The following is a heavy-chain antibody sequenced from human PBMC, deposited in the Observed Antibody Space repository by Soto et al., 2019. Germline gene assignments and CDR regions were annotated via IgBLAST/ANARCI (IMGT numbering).Heavy chain of an antibody. J-gene: IGHJ4*02. Sequence: GRSLRLSWAAAGCTFSSYGSHCVRQAPGKGLEYVSAINSNGGSTYYANSVKGRFTISRDNSKSTLYLQMGSLRAEDMAVYYCARVAFYDFWSGYYKYFDYWAQPTLVTVSS. D-gene: IGHD3-3*01. CDR2: INSNGGST. CDR1: GCTFSSYG. CDR3: ARVAFYDFWSGYYKYFDY. V-gene: IGHV3-64*01.